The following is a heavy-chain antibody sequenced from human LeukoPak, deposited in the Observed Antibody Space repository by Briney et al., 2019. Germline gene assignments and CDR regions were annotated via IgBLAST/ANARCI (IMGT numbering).Heavy chain of an antibody. CDR3: ARNILRFLEWLLPDYYYYYMDV. D-gene: IGHD3-3*01. Sequence: ASVKVSCKASGYTFTSYGISWVRQAPGQGLEWMGWISAYNGNTNYAQKLQGRVTMTTGTSTSTAYMELRSLRSDDTAVYYCARNILRFLEWLLPDYYYYYMDVWGKGTTVTVSS. CDR1: GYTFTSYG. V-gene: IGHV1-18*01. CDR2: ISAYNGNT. J-gene: IGHJ6*03.